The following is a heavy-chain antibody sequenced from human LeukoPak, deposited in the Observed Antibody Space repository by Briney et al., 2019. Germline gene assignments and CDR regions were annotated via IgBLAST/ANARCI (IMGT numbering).Heavy chain of an antibody. Sequence: PSETLSLTCTVSGGSISSGYYYWSWIRQPPGKGLEYIGYIYYGGTYYNPSLESRVTISVDTSKNQFSLKLSSVTAADTAVYYCARGTWSSSIDYWGQGTLVTVSS. J-gene: IGHJ4*02. CDR2: IYYGGT. V-gene: IGHV4-30-4*01. CDR1: GGSISSGYYY. D-gene: IGHD6-6*01. CDR3: ARGTWSSSIDY.